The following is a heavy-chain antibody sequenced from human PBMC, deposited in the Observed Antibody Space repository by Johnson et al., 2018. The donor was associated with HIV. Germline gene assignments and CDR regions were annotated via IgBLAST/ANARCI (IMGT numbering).Heavy chain of an antibody. CDR1: GFTFSTFG. J-gene: IGHJ3*02. D-gene: IGHD5-24*01. Sequence: QVQLVESGGGVVQPGRSLRLSCAASGFTFSTFGMHWVRQAPGKGLEWVAFISHDGNKKYYADFLKGRFTISRENSKNTLYLQMNSLRAEDTAVYYCAREMATIRGYAFDIWGQGTMVTVSS. CDR3: AREMATIRGYAFDI. CDR2: ISHDGNKK. V-gene: IGHV3-30*03.